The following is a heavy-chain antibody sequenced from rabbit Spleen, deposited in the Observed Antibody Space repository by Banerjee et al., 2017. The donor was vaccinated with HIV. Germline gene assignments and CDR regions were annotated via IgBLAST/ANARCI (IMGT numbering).Heavy chain of an antibody. CDR1: GFDFSSYS. Sequence: QEQLVESGGGLVQPGGSLKLSCKASGFDFSSYSMSWVRQAPGKGLEWIGYIDPVFHVTTYANWVNGRFSISRENTQNTVYLQLDSLTAADTATYFCARDLASVVGWNFNLWGPGTLVTVS. V-gene: IGHV1S47*01. CDR3: ARDLASVVGWNFNL. D-gene: IGHD3-1*01. J-gene: IGHJ4*01. CDR2: IDPVFHVT.